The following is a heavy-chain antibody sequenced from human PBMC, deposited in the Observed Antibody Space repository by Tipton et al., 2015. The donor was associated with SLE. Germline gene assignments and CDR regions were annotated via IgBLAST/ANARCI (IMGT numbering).Heavy chain of an antibody. J-gene: IGHJ4*02. CDR2: ITWNSGDI. Sequence: SLRLSCSASGFAFDDYAMHWVRQVPGKGLEWVSGITWNSGDIGYADSVKGRFTISRDNAKNSLYLQMESLRAEDTALYYCARIHYYGSGSRDYWGQGTLVTVSS. CDR1: GFAFDDYA. V-gene: IGHV3-9*01. CDR3: ARIHYYGSGSRDY. D-gene: IGHD3-10*01.